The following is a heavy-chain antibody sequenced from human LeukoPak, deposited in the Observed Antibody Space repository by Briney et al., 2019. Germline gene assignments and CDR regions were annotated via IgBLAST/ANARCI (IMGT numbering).Heavy chain of an antibody. CDR2: IYPGDSDT. V-gene: IGHV5-51*01. CDR1: EYSFTSYW. CDR3: ARSSKIFGVVRIRQHYYYMDV. J-gene: IGHJ6*03. Sequence: GESLKISCKGSEYSFTSYWIGWVRQMPGKGLEWMGIIYPGDSDTRYSPSFQGQVTISADKSISTAYLQWSSLKASDTAMYYCARSSKIFGVVRIRQHYYYMDVWGKGTTVTVS. D-gene: IGHD3-3*01.